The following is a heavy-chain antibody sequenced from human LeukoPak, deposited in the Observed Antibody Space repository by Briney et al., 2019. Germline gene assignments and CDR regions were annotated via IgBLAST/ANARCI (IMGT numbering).Heavy chain of an antibody. CDR3: ARDELYNGYYSVKYHYNGMDV. Sequence: ASVTVSCKASGYTFTDYYVHWVRQAPGQGFEWMGRINAKSGDTNAAQRFQGRVTMTRVTSITTAYLELSRLRSDDTAVYYCARDELYNGYYSVKYHYNGMDVWGQGTTVTVSS. CDR2: INAKSGDT. CDR1: GYTFTDYY. J-gene: IGHJ6*02. D-gene: IGHD3-3*01. V-gene: IGHV1-2*06.